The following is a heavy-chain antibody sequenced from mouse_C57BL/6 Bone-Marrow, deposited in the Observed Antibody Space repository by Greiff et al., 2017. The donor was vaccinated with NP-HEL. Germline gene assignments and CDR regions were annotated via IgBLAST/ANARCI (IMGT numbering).Heavy chain of an antibody. V-gene: IGHV1-55*01. CDR1: GYTFTSYW. J-gene: IGHJ2*01. CDR3: ARWTTVVAVRYYFDY. Sequence: VKLQQPGAELVKPGASVKMSCKASGYTFTSYWITWVKQRPGQGLEWIGDIYPGSGSTNYNEKFKSKATLTVDTSSSTAYMQLSSLTSEDSAVYYCARWTTVVAVRYYFDYWGQGTTLTVSS. CDR2: IYPGSGST. D-gene: IGHD1-1*01.